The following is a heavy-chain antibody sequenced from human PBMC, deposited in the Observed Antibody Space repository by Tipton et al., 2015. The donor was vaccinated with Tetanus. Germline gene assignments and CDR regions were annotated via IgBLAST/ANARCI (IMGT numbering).Heavy chain of an antibody. Sequence: TLSLTCTVSGGSLRSGGYYWSWIRQHPGQGLEWIGYIYYTGNTYYNPSLKSRVTLSIDMSKNQFSRRLTSVTAADTAVYYCARRGGDFLTGYYDSWGQGTLVTVSS. J-gene: IGHJ4*02. CDR2: IYYTGNT. V-gene: IGHV4-31*03. D-gene: IGHD3-9*01. CDR1: GGSLRSGGYY. CDR3: ARRGGDFLTGYYDS.